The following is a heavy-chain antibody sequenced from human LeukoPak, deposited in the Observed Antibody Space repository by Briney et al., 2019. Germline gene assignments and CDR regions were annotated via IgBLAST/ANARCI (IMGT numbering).Heavy chain of an antibody. CDR3: ARPDSVAGAFDY. J-gene: IGHJ4*02. CDR1: GYSLSSGYS. CDR2: IYHIGST. Sequence: SETLSLTSAVSGYSLSSGYSWGWIGPPPGKGLEWIGSIYHIGSTYYNPSLKSRVTISVDTSKNQFSLKLSSVTAADTAVYYCARPDSVAGAFDYWGQGNLVTVSS. D-gene: IGHD6-19*01. V-gene: IGHV4-38-2*01.